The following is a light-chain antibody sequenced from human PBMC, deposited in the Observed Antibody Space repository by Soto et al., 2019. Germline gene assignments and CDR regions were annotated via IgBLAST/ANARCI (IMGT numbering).Light chain of an antibody. CDR2: GAF. Sequence: EIVLTQSPGTLSLSPGERATLSCRASQGVSNNYLAWYQQKPGQAPSLLVYGAFTRATGIPARFSGTGSGTEFTLTISSLQSEDFALYYCQQYKDWPLTFGQGTKVDIK. CDR1: QGVSNN. CDR3: QQYKDWPLT. V-gene: IGKV3-15*01. J-gene: IGKJ1*01.